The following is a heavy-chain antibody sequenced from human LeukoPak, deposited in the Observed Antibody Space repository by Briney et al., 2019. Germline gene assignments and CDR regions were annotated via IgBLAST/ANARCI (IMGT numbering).Heavy chain of an antibody. J-gene: IGHJ1*01. Sequence: GGSLRLSCAASGFTFSSYAVSWVRQAPGKGLEWVSSLSGRGDSTYYVDSVKGRFTISRDNSKNTLYLQMNSLRAEDTAVYYCAKDTGYGSGSYFFQEWGQGTLVTVSS. V-gene: IGHV3-23*01. CDR3: AKDTGYGSGSYFFQE. CDR1: GFTFSSYA. D-gene: IGHD3-10*01. CDR2: LSGRGDST.